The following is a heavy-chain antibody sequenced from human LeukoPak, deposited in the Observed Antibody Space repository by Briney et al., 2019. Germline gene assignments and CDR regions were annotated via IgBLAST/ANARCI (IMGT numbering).Heavy chain of an antibody. V-gene: IGHV3-21*01. Sequence: KSGGSLRLSCAASGFTFSSYSMNWVRQAPGKGLEWVSSISSSSSYIYYADSVKGRFTISRDNAKNSLYLQMNSLRAEDTAVYYCARVQVYDGNFYRANDYWGQGTLVTVSS. D-gene: IGHD2/OR15-2a*01. CDR3: ARVQVYDGNFYRANDY. CDR1: GFTFSSYS. J-gene: IGHJ4*02. CDR2: ISSSSSYI.